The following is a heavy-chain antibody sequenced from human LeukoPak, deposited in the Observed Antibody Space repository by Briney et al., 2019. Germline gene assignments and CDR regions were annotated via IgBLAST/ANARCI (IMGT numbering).Heavy chain of an antibody. Sequence: SQTLSLTCTVSGGSISSASYYWSWIRQPAGKGLEWIGRIYTSGSTNYNPSLKSRVTISIDTSKNQFSLKLSSVTAADTAVYYCARDLPYYYDSSGYYYESHDAFDIWGQGTMVTVSS. CDR3: ARDLPYYYDSSGYYYESHDAFDI. CDR1: GGSISSASYY. V-gene: IGHV4-61*02. D-gene: IGHD3-22*01. CDR2: IYTSGST. J-gene: IGHJ3*02.